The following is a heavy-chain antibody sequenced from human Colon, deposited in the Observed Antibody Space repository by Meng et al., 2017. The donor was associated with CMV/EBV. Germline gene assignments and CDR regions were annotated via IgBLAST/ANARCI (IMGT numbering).Heavy chain of an antibody. D-gene: IGHD3-3*01. V-gene: IGHV3-21*01. CDR2: ISSSSSYI. Sequence: GESLKISCAASGFTFSSYSMNWVRQAPGKGLEWVSSISSSSSYIYYADSVKGRFTISRDNAKNSLYLQMNSLRAEDTAVYYCARSWSGYTYYFDYWGQGTLVTAPQ. CDR1: GFTFSSYS. J-gene: IGHJ4*02. CDR3: ARSWSGYTYYFDY.